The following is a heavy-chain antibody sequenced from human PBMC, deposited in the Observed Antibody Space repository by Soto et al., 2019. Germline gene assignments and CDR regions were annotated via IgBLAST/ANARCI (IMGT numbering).Heavy chain of an antibody. CDR2: ISYDGSNK. D-gene: IGHD3-22*01. Sequence: GGSLRLSCAASGFTFSSYGVHWVRQAPGKGLEWVAVISYDGSNKYYADSVKGRFTISRDNSKNTLYLQMNSLRAEDTAVYYCARGLHYYDSSGYCDYWGQGTLVTVSS. CDR1: GFTFSSYG. J-gene: IGHJ4*02. CDR3: ARGLHYYDSSGYCDY. V-gene: IGHV3-30*03.